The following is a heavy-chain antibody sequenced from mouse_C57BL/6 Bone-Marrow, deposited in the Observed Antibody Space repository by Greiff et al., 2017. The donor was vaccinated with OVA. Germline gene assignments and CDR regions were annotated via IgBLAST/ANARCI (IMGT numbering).Heavy chain of an antibody. Sequence: QVQLKQPGAELVKPGASVKMSCKASGYTFTSYWITWVKQRPGQGLEWIGMIHPNSGSTNYNEKFKSKATLTVDKSSSTAYMQLSSLTSEDSAVYYCARGYYGSSPYFDYWGQGTTLTVSS. CDR1: GYTFTSYW. D-gene: IGHD1-1*01. V-gene: IGHV1-64*01. J-gene: IGHJ2*01. CDR2: IHPNSGST. CDR3: ARGYYGSSPYFDY.